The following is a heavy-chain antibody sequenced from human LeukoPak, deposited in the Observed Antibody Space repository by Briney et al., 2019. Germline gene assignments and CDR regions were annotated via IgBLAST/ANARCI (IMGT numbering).Heavy chain of an antibody. CDR3: ATSTSGSYEYDY. V-gene: IGHV4-39*07. CDR2: IFYSGST. J-gene: IGHJ4*02. CDR1: SGSISTSNYY. Sequence: SETLSLTCTVSSGSISTSNYYWGWVRQPPGKALEWIGNIFYSGSTYYSPSLKSRVTISLDTSRNQFSLKLNSVTAADTAVYYCATSTSGSYEYDYWGQGTLVTVSS. D-gene: IGHD1-26*01.